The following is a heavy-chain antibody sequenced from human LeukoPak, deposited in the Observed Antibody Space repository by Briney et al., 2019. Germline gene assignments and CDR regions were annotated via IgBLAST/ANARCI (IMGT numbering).Heavy chain of an antibody. Sequence: ASVKVSCKASGYTFTGYYMHWVRQAPGQGLEWMGWINPNSGGTNYAQKFQGRVTMTRDTSISTAYMELSRLRSDDTAVYYCARSPATRYCSGGSCCLFDYWGQGTLVTVSS. J-gene: IGHJ4*02. V-gene: IGHV1-2*02. CDR1: GYTFTGYY. CDR3: ARSPATRYCSGGSCCLFDY. D-gene: IGHD2-15*01. CDR2: INPNSGGT.